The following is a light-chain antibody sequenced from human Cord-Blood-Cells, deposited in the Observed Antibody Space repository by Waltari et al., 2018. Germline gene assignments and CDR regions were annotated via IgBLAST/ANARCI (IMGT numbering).Light chain of an antibody. CDR3: QQYGSSPWT. CDR2: GAS. CDR1: HSVSSSY. V-gene: IGKV3-20*01. J-gene: IGKJ1*01. Sequence: EIVSPQSPGTPSLSAGESATLSCRASHSVSSSYLAWYQQKPGQAPRLLIYGASSRATGIPDRFSGSGSGTDFTLTISRLEPEDFAVYYCQQYGSSPWTFGQGTKVEIK.